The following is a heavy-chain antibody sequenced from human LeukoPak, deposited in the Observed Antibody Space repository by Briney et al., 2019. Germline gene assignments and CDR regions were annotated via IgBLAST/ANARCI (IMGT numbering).Heavy chain of an antibody. V-gene: IGHV3-23*01. CDR1: GFTFSSYA. D-gene: IGHD4-17*01. CDR3: AKSGDYGDYGIFDY. Sequence: PGGSLRLSCAASGFTFSSYAMSWVRQAPGKGLEWVSTISPSGGSTYYADSVKGRFTISRDNSENTLYLQMNSLRAEDTALYYCAKSGDYGDYGIFDYWGQGTLVTVSS. CDR2: ISPSGGST. J-gene: IGHJ4*02.